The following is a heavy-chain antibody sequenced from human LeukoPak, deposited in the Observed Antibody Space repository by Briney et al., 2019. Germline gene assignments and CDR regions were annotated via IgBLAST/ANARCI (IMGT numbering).Heavy chain of an antibody. J-gene: IGHJ4*02. D-gene: IGHD2-21*01. CDR2: INSDGSST. CDR3: ARGPYSAVLDY. CDR1: GFTFSGYW. V-gene: IGHV3-74*01. Sequence: GGSLGLSCAASGFTFSGYWMHWVRQAPGKGLVWVSRINSDGSSTTYADSVKGRFTISRDNAKNTLYLQMNSLRAEDTAVYYCARGPYSAVLDYWGLGTQVTVSS.